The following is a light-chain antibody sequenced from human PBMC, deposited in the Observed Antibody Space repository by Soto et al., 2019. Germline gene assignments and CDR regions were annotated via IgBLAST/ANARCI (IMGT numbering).Light chain of an antibody. Sequence: QSALTPPRSVSGSPGQSVTISCTGTSNDVGGYNYVSWYQQHPGKAPKVIIYDVTKRPSGVPDRFSGSKSGNTASLTISGLQAEDEADYYCCSPAGSYIYWVFGGGTKRTVL. CDR1: SNDVGGYNY. V-gene: IGLV2-11*01. CDR3: CSPAGSYIYWV. J-gene: IGLJ3*02. CDR2: DVT.